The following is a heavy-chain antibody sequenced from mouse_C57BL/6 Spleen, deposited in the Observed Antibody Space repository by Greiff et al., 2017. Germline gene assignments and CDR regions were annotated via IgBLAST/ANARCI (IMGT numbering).Heavy chain of an antibody. CDR1: GFTFSSYA. Sequence: EVKLVESGGGLVKPGGSLKLSCAASGFTFSSYAMSWVRQTPEKRLEWVATISDGGSYTYYPDNVKGRFTISRDNAKNNLYLQMSHLKSEDTAMYYCAREGRDYAMDYWGQGTSVTVSS. CDR2: ISDGGSYT. D-gene: IGHD3-3*01. CDR3: AREGRDYAMDY. V-gene: IGHV5-4*01. J-gene: IGHJ4*01.